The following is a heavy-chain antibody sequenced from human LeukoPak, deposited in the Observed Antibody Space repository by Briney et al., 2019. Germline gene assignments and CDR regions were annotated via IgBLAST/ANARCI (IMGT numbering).Heavy chain of an antibody. V-gene: IGHV4-34*01. CDR2: VNHSGST. D-gene: IGHD3-22*01. Sequence: SETLSLTCAVYGGSFSGYYWSWIRQPPGKGLEWIGEVNHSGSTNYNPSLKSRVTISVDTSKNQFSLKLSSVTAADTAVYFCARGPPTDYYDSSGFYYVFDYWGQGTLVTVSS. CDR1: GGSFSGYY. CDR3: ARGPPTDYYDSSGFYYVFDY. J-gene: IGHJ4*02.